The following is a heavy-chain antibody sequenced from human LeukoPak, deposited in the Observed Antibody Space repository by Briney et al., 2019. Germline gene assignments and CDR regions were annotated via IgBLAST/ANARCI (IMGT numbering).Heavy chain of an antibody. CDR2: IIPIFGTA. J-gene: IGHJ6*03. CDR1: GGTFSSYA. V-gene: IGHV1-69*05. Sequence: SVKVSCKASGGTFSSYAISWVRQAPGQGLEWMGGIIPIFGTANYAQKFQGRVTITTDDSTSTAYMELSSLRSEDTAVYYCASGHCSGGSCYPGSYMDVWGKGTTVTVSS. D-gene: IGHD2-15*01. CDR3: ASGHCSGGSCYPGSYMDV.